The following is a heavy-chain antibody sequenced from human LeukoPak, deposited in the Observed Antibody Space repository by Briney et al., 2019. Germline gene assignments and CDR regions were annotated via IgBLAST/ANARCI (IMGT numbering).Heavy chain of an antibody. CDR2: IYYSGST. J-gene: IGHJ3*02. D-gene: IGHD3-22*01. Sequence: SETLSLTCTVSGGSISSYYWSWIRQPPGKGLEWIGYIYYSGSTNYNPSLKSRVTISVDTSKNQFSLKLNSVTAADTAVYYCARVKYYYDSSGRDAFDIWGQGTMVTVSS. CDR1: GGSISSYY. CDR3: ARVKYYYDSSGRDAFDI. V-gene: IGHV4-59*01.